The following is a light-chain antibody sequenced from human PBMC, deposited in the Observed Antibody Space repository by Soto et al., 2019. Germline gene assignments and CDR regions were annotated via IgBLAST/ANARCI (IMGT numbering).Light chain of an antibody. V-gene: IGKV1-5*03. CDR3: QHYNSHSEA. Sequence: DIQMTQSPSTLSASVGDRVAITCRASQSISTYLAWYQQKPGKAPKLLIYKASSLDSGVPSSFSGSGSGTEFTLTISSLQPDDFATYYCQHYNSHSEAFGQGTKVDIK. CDR1: QSISTY. CDR2: KAS. J-gene: IGKJ1*01.